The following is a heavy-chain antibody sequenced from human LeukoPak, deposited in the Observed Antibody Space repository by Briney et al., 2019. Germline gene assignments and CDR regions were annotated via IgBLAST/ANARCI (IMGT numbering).Heavy chain of an antibody. CDR1: GFIVNYNY. CDR2: IYSGGST. J-gene: IGHJ5*02. Sequence: GGSLRVSCAASGFIVNYNYMSWVRQAPGKGPEWVSVIYSGGSTYYADSVKGRFTTSRDNSKNMVYLQMNSLRVEDTAVYYCARAKVGTTYWFDPWGQGTLVTVSS. V-gene: IGHV3-66*01. CDR3: ARAKVGTTYWFDP. D-gene: IGHD1-26*01.